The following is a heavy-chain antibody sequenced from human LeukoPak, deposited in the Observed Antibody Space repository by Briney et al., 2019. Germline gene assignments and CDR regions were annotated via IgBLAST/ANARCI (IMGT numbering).Heavy chain of an antibody. J-gene: IGHJ6*03. V-gene: IGHV3-23*01. CDR3: AKSAGDYYYYYMDV. CDR1: GFAFSSYA. CDR2: ISGGGSNT. D-gene: IGHD3-10*01. Sequence: PGGSLRLSCAASGFAFSSYAMIWVRQAPGKGLEWVSSISGGGSNTYYADSVKGRFTISRDQSKNTLYAQMNSLRAGDTAIYYCAKSAGDYYYYYMDVWGKGTTVTVSS.